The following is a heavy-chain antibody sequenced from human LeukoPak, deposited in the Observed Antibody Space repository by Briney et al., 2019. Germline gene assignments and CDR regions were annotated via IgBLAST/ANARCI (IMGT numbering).Heavy chain of an antibody. CDR1: GFTFSNAW. D-gene: IGHD3-22*01. CDR3: ARGPSTMIVVVSMWYFDY. CDR2: ISSSSSYI. J-gene: IGHJ4*02. V-gene: IGHV3-21*01. Sequence: GSLRLSCAASGFTFSNAWMSWVRQAPGKGLEWVSSISSSSSYIYYADSVKGRFTISRDNAKNSLYLQMNSLRAEDTAVYYCARGPSTMIVVVSMWYFDYWGQGTLVTVSS.